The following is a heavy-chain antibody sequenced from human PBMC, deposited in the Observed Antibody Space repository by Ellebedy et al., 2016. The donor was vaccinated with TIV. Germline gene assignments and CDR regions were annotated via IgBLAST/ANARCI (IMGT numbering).Heavy chain of an antibody. CDR3: AKDRYSSSWYGWFDP. D-gene: IGHD6-13*01. CDR2: ISGSGGST. CDR1: GFTFSSYA. V-gene: IGHV3-23*01. Sequence: GESLKISXAASGFTFSSYAMSWVRQAPGKGLEWVSAISGSGGSTYYADSVKGRFTISRDNSKNTLYLQMNSLRAEDTAVYYCAKDRYSSSWYGWFDPWGQGTLVTVSS. J-gene: IGHJ5*02.